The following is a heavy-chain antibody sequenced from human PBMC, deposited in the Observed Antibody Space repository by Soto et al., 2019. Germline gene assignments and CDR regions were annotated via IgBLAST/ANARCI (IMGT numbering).Heavy chain of an antibody. CDR1: GGTFSSYA. CDR2: IIPIFGTA. D-gene: IGHD6-13*01. J-gene: IGHJ6*02. V-gene: IGHV1-69*13. CDR3: ARGSGYSSRWNYYYSGMDV. Sequence: GASVKVSCKASGGTFSSYAISWVRQAPGQGLEWMGGIIPIFGTANYAQKFQGRVTITADESTSTAYMELSSLRSEDTAVYYCARGSGYSSRWNYYYSGMDVWGQGTKVTVYS.